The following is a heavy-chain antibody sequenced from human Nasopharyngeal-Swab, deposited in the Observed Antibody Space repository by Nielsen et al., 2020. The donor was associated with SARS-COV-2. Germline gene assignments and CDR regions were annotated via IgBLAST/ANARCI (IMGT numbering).Heavy chain of an antibody. J-gene: IGHJ3*02. Sequence: ASVNVSFKASGYTFTSYYMHWVRQAPGQGLEWMGIINPSGGSTSYAQKFQGRVTMTRDTSTSTVYMELSSLRSEDTAVYYCASFYSGYDDAFDIWGQGTMVTVSS. CDR2: INPSGGST. D-gene: IGHD5-12*01. CDR1: GYTFTSYY. CDR3: ASFYSGYDDAFDI. V-gene: IGHV1-46*01.